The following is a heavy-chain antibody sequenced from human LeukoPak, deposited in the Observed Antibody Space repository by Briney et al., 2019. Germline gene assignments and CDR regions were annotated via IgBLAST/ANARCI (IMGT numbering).Heavy chain of an antibody. D-gene: IGHD1-26*01. CDR2: IYSSGNT. CDR3: ARDRGDTMVGY. CDR1: GASISSSNYY. V-gene: IGHV4-39*07. Sequence: SETLSLTCAVSGASISSSNYYWGWVRQSPGKGLEWIGNIYSSGNTYYNASLKSRVTMYIDTSKNQFSLKLSSVTAADTAVYYCARDRGDTMVGYWGQGTLVTVSS. J-gene: IGHJ4*02.